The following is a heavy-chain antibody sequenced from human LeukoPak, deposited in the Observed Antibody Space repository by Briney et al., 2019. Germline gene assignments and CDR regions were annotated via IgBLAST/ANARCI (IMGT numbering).Heavy chain of an antibody. CDR1: GGSISSGSYY. V-gene: IGHV4-61*02. CDR2: IYTSGST. CDR3: ASQQWLGTTGWFDP. Sequence: PSETLSLTCTVSGGSISSGSYYWSWIRQPAGKGLEWIGRIYTSGSTNYNPSLKSRVTISVDTSKNQLSLKLSSVTAADTAVYYCASQQWLGTTGWFDPWGQGTLVTVSS. D-gene: IGHD6-19*01. J-gene: IGHJ5*02.